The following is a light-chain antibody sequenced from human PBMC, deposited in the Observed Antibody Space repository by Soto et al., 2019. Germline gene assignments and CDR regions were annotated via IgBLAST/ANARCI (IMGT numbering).Light chain of an antibody. J-gene: IGLJ1*01. CDR2: EVS. Sequence: QSVLTQPASVSGSPGQSITISCTGTSSDVGSYNLVSWYQQHPGKAPKLMIYEVSKRPPGVSNRFSGSKSGNTASLTISGLQAEDEADYYCCSYAGSYVFGNGTKVTVL. CDR3: CSYAGSYV. V-gene: IGLV2-23*02. CDR1: SSDVGSYNL.